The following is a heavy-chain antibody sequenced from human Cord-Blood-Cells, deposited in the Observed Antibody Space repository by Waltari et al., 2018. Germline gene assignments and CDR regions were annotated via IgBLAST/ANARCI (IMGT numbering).Heavy chain of an antibody. CDR3: ASVRGSYWCDP. CDR1: GGSLSGYY. J-gene: IGHJ5*02. V-gene: IGHV4-34*01. CDR2: INHSGRR. D-gene: IGHD1-26*01. Sequence: QVQLQQWGAGLLKPSETLSLTCAVYGGSLSGYYWSWVRQPPGKGLEWIGEINHSGRRNDMPTLKSRGNISVDTSKNHFSLKLSAVTAADTAVDYCASVRGSYWCDPWGQGTLVTVSS.